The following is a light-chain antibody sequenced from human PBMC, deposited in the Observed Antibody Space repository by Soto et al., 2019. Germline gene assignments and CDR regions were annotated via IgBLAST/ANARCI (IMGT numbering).Light chain of an antibody. CDR3: QTWGTGIRV. Sequence: QLVLTQSPSASASLGASVKLTCTLSSGHSSYAIAWHQQQPEKGPRYWMKLNSDGSHSKGAGIPDRFSGSSSGAERYLTISSLQSEDEADYYCQTWGTGIRVFGGGTKLTVL. J-gene: IGLJ3*02. CDR2: LNSDGSH. CDR1: SGHSSYA. V-gene: IGLV4-69*01.